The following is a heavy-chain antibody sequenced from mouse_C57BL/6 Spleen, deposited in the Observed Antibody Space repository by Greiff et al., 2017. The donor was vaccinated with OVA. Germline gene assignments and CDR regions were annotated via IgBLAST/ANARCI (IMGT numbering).Heavy chain of an antibody. D-gene: IGHD2-1*01. CDR2: IHPNSGST. V-gene: IGHV1-64*01. J-gene: IGHJ1*03. CDR3: ARSGGYGNYGWYFDV. Sequence: QVQLQQPGAELVKPGASVKLSCKASGYTFTSYWMHWVKQRPGQGLEWIGMIHPNSGSTNYNEKFKSKATLTVDKSSSTAYMQLSSLTSEDSAVYYCARSGGYGNYGWYFDVWGTGTTFTVSS. CDR1: GYTFTSYW.